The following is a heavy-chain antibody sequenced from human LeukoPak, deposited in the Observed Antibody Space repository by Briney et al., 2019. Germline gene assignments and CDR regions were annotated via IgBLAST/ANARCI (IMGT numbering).Heavy chain of an antibody. Sequence: PSETLSLTCTVSGDSISSYYWSWIRQPTGKGLEWIGYIYYTGSTNYNPSLKSRVTISVDTSKNHFSLRLSSVTAADTAVYYCARILSSSWYYWFDPWGQGTLVTVSS. CDR2: IYYTGST. CDR3: ARILSSSWYYWFDP. V-gene: IGHV4-59*01. D-gene: IGHD6-13*01. CDR1: GDSISSYY. J-gene: IGHJ5*02.